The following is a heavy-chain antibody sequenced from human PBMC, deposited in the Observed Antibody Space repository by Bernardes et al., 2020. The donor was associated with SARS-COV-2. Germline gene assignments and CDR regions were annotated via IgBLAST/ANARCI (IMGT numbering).Heavy chain of an antibody. CDR3: VKITVNGDSIDY. D-gene: IGHD3-10*01. CDR1: GFTFSTYS. CDR2: ISRDGGNT. V-gene: IGHV3-64D*06. Sequence: GSLRLSCSASGFTFSTYSMHWVRQAPGKGLDYGSAISRDGGNTWYTDSVKGRFTIYRDNSRNMLSLPMSTLRAEASAVYYCVKITVNGDSIDYLGQGTLVTVSS. J-gene: IGHJ4*02.